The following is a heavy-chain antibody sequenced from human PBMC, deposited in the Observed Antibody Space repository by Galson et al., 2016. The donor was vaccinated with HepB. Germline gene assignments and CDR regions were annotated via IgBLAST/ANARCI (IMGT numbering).Heavy chain of an antibody. Sequence: SLRLSCAAFGFIFSDYTMSWVRQAPGKGLEWVSSISVSSRYIYYGDSGRGRFTISGDNAKNSLYLQVNSLRAEDTAVYYCARLAFCGGDCYRINRVFDIWGQGTMVTVSS. CDR2: ISVSSRYI. D-gene: IGHD2-21*01. V-gene: IGHV3-21*06. CDR1: GFIFSDYT. CDR3: ARLAFCGGDCYRINRVFDI. J-gene: IGHJ3*02.